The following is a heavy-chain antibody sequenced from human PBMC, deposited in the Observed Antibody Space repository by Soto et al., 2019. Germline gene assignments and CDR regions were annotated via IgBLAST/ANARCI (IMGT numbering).Heavy chain of an antibody. V-gene: IGHV1-46*01. J-gene: IGHJ3*02. CDR3: TRTFYYDTSGFVSVLGAFDI. CDR1: GYSFINYY. CDR2: IDPGGGNT. Sequence: ASVKVSCKASGYSFINYYIPWVRQAPGQGFEWMGAIDPGGGNTNFAQRLQGRVTMTRDTSTRTVYMEMSSLRSEDTAVYYCTRTFYYDTSGFVSVLGAFDIWGQGTKVTVSS. D-gene: IGHD3-16*01.